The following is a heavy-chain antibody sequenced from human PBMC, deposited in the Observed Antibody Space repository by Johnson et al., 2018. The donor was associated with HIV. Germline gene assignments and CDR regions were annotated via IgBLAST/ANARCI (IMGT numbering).Heavy chain of an antibody. D-gene: IGHD3/OR15-3a*01. Sequence: LVESGGVVVQPGGSLRLSCAASGFTFDDYAMHWVRQAPGKGLEWVSGISWNSGSIGYADSVKGRFTISRDNAKNSLYLQMNSLRAEDTALYYCAKADLGLGAFDIWGQGTMVTVSS. CDR3: AKADLGLGAFDI. CDR1: GFTFDDYA. V-gene: IGHV3-9*01. J-gene: IGHJ3*02. CDR2: ISWNSGSI.